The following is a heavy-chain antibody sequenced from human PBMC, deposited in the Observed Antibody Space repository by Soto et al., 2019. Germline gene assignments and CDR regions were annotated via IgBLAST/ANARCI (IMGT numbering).Heavy chain of an antibody. V-gene: IGHV3-73*01. Sequence: GGALRLSCAASGFTFSGSAMHWVRQASGKGLEWVGRIRSKANSYATAYAASVKGRFTISRDDSKNTAYLQMNSLKTEDTAVYYCTTNIDYGVCWWGQGTLVTVSS. J-gene: IGHJ4*02. CDR3: TTNIDYGVCW. CDR1: GFTFSGSA. CDR2: IRSKANSYAT. D-gene: IGHD4-17*01.